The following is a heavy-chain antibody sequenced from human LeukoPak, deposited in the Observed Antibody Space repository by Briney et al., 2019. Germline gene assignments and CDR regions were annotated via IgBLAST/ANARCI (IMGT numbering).Heavy chain of an antibody. J-gene: IGHJ4*02. Sequence: EASVKVSCKASGGTFSSYAISWVRQAPGQGLEWMGGIIPVFGTSNYAQKFQGRVTITADESTSTAYMELSSLRSEDTAVYYCASVTLITFGGVIVSGEKYYFDYWGQGTLVTVSS. D-gene: IGHD3-16*02. CDR3: ASVTLITFGGVIVSGEKYYFDY. CDR2: IIPVFGTS. CDR1: GGTFSSYA. V-gene: IGHV1-69*01.